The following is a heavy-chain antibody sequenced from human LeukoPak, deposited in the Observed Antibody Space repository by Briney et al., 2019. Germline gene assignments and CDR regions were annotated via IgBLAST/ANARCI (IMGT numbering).Heavy chain of an antibody. Sequence: SVKVSCKASGGTFSSYAISWVRQAPGQGLEWMGGIIPIFGTANYAQKFQGRVTITADKSTSTAYMELSSLRSEDTAVYYCARGLGSGSAGAQDYWGQGTLVTVSS. D-gene: IGHD1-26*01. J-gene: IGHJ4*02. CDR3: ARGLGSGSAGAQDY. CDR1: GGTFSSYA. V-gene: IGHV1-69*06. CDR2: IIPIFGTA.